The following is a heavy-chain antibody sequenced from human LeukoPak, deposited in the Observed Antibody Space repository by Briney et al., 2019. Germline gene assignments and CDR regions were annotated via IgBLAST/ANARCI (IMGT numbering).Heavy chain of an antibody. V-gene: IGHV4-39*07. CDR3: ARGLVVPAANNAFDI. D-gene: IGHD2-2*01. CDR1: GGSISSSGYY. CDR2: IYYSGST. Sequence: SETLSLTCTVSGGSISSSGYYWGWIRQPPGKGLEWIGSIYYSGSTNYNPSLKSRVTMSVDTSKNQFSLKLSSVTAADTAVYYCARGLVVPAANNAFDIWGQGTMVTVSS. J-gene: IGHJ3*02.